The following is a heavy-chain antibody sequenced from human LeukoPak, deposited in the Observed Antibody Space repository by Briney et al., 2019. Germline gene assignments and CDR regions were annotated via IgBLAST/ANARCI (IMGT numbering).Heavy chain of an antibody. CDR3: ARVPPYCSSTSCYSYYMDV. V-gene: IGHV1-18*01. CDR2: ISAYNGNT. D-gene: IGHD2-2*01. J-gene: IGHJ6*03. Sequence: APVKVSCKASGYTFTSYGISWVRQAPGQGLEWMGWISAYNGNTNYAQKLQGRVTMTTDTSTSTAYMELRSLRSDDTAVYYCARVPPYCSSTSCYSYYMDVWGKGTTVTVSS. CDR1: GYTFTSYG.